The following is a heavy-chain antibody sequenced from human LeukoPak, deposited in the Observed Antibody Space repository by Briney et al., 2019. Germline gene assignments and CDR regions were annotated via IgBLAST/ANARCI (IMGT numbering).Heavy chain of an antibody. CDR1: GGSISSYY. V-gene: IGHV4-34*01. CDR2: INHSGST. J-gene: IGHJ4*02. D-gene: IGHD5-18*01. CDR3: ARAPRIQLWLRAYYFDY. Sequence: SETLSLTCTVSGGSISSYYWSWIRQPPGKGLEWIGEINHSGSTNYNPSLKSRVTISVDTSKNQFSLKLSSVTAADTAVYYCARAPRIQLWLRAYYFDYWGQGTLVTVSS.